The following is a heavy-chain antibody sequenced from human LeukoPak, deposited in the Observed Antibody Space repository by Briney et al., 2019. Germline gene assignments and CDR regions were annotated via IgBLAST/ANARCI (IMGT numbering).Heavy chain of an antibody. CDR3: AKGPATYYYDSSGYYPCGY. CDR1: GGSISSYY. D-gene: IGHD3-22*01. J-gene: IGHJ4*02. CDR2: ISSSSSYI. Sequence: KASETLSLTCTVSGGSISSYYWSWIRQPPGKGLEWVSSISSSSSYIYYADSVKGRFTISRDNSKNTLYLQMNSLRAEDTAVYYCAKGPATYYYDSSGYYPCGYWGQGTLVTVSS. V-gene: IGHV3-21*04.